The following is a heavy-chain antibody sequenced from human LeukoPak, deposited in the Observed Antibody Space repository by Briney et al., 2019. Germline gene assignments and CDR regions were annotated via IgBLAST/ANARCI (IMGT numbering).Heavy chain of an antibody. CDR3: ARGLVLQWLPEYYFDY. J-gene: IGHJ4*02. CDR2: ISAYSSNT. Sequence: ASVKVSCKASGYTFTSYGISWVRQAPGQGLEWMGWISAYSSNTNYALKLQGRVIMTTDTSTSTAYMELRSLRSDDTAVYYCARGLVLQWLPEYYFDYWGQGTLVTVSS. CDR1: GYTFTSYG. V-gene: IGHV1-18*01. D-gene: IGHD6-19*01.